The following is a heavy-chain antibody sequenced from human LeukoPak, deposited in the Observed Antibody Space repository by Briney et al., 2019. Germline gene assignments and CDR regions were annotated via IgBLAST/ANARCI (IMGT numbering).Heavy chain of an antibody. CDR2: IYTSGST. D-gene: IGHD3-22*01. CDR3: ARSHMLVVVPGAFDI. Sequence: SQTLSLTCTVSGGSISSGSYYWSWIRQPAGKGLEWIGRIYTSGSTNYNPSLKSRVTISVDTSKNQFSLKLSSVTAADTAVYYCARSHMLVVVPGAFDIWGQGTMVTVSS. CDR1: GGSISSGSYY. V-gene: IGHV4-61*02. J-gene: IGHJ3*02.